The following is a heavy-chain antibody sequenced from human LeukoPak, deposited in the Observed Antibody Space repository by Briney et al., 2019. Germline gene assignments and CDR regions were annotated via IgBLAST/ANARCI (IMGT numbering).Heavy chain of an antibody. CDR2: LHYTGST. J-gene: IGHJ2*01. D-gene: IGHD1-1*01. Sequence: SETLSLTCIVSGDSITSYYWSWIRQPPGKGLEWIAYLHYTGSTNYNPSLKSRLNISVDTPKNQFSLKLSSVTAADTAVYYCARRGTGDWYFDLWGRGTLVTVSS. V-gene: IGHV4-59*08. CDR3: ARRGTGDWYFDL. CDR1: GDSITSYY.